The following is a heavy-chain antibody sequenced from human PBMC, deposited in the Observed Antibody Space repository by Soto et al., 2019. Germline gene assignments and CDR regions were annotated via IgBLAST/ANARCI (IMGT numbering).Heavy chain of an antibody. CDR2: INAGNGNT. CDR3: ASAYCGGDCSNYYYGMDV. CDR1: GYTFTSYA. Sequence: ASVKVSCKASGYTFTSYAMHWVRQAPGQRLEWMGWINAGNGNTKYSQKFQGRVTITRDTSVSTAYMELSSLRSEDTAVYYCASAYCGGDCSNYYYGMDVWGQGTTVTVSS. J-gene: IGHJ6*02. V-gene: IGHV1-3*01. D-gene: IGHD2-21*02.